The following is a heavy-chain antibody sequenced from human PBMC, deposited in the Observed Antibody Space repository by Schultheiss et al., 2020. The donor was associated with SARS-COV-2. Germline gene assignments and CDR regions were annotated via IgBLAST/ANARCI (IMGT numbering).Heavy chain of an antibody. V-gene: IGHV3-21*01. CDR1: GFTFSSYS. J-gene: IGHJ4*02. CDR2: ISSSSSYI. D-gene: IGHD3-16*02. Sequence: GGSLRLSCAASGFTFSSYSMNWVRQAPGKGLEWVSSISSSSSYIYYADSVKGRFTISRDNSKNTLYLQMNSLRAEDTAVYYCARDERLRLGELSLAVDYWGQGTLVTVSS. CDR3: ARDERLRLGELSLAVDY.